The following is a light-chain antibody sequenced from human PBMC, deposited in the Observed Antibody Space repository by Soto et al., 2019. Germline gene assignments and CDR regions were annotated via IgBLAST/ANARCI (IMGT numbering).Light chain of an antibody. CDR3: LQDYNYPYT. Sequence: AIQMTQSPSSLSASVGDRVTITCRASQGIRNDLGWFQQKPGRAPKLLIYAASSLQSGVPSRFSGSGSGTDFTLTISSLQPEDFATYYCLQDYNYPYTFGQGTKLEIK. V-gene: IGKV1-6*01. CDR1: QGIRND. CDR2: AAS. J-gene: IGKJ2*01.